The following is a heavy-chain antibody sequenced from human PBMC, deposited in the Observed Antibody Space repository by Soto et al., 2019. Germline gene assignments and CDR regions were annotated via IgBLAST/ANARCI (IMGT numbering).Heavy chain of an antibody. J-gene: IGHJ6*02. Sequence: EVPLLESGGGLVQPGGSLSLSCAASGFTFSTYAMNWVRQAPGNGLEWVSAISGSGGSIHYADSVKGRFTISRDNSKNTLYLQMNSLRDEDTAVYHCVKGYWKGDVWGQGTTVTVSS. CDR1: GFTFSTYA. V-gene: IGHV3-23*01. CDR3: VKGYWKGDV. D-gene: IGHD1-1*01. CDR2: ISGSGGSI.